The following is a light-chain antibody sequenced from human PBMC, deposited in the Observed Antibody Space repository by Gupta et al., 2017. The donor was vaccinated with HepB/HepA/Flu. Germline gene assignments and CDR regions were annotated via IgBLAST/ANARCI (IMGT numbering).Light chain of an antibody. J-gene: IGKJ1*01. Sequence: DIQMTQSPSSLSASVGDRVTITGRASQSIATYLNWYQQKPGKAPKLLIYAASSLQSGVPSRFSGSGSGTDFTLTIISLQPEDFATYDCQQSYSTPQTFGQGTKVEIK. V-gene: IGKV1-39*01. CDR3: QQSYSTPQT. CDR1: QSIATY. CDR2: AAS.